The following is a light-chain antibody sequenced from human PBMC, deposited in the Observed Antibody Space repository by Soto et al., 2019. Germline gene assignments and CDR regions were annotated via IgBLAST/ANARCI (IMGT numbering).Light chain of an antibody. CDR1: QRVYHSH. Sequence: EIVLTQSPGGLSLSPGERAALCCRASQRVYHSHLAWYQLRPCQAPRLLIFLASTRAAGVPARFSGSGFGTNFTLTISGVEPEDFAAYYCHQRQGCPRTFGQGTKVDIK. CDR2: LAS. V-gene: IGKV3-11*01. CDR3: HQRQGCPRT. J-gene: IGKJ1*01.